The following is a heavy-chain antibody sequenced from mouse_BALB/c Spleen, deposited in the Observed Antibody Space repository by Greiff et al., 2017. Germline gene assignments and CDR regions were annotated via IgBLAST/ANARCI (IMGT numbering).Heavy chain of an antibody. Sequence: EVQGVESGGGLVKPGGSLKLSCAASGFTFSSYAMSWARQSPEKRLEWVAEISSGGSYTYYPDTVTGRFTISRDNAKNTLYLEMSSLRSEDTAMYYCARAAAKAMDYWGQGTSVTVSS. V-gene: IGHV5-9-4*01. CDR1: GFTFSSYA. D-gene: IGHD1-2*01. J-gene: IGHJ4*01. CDR2: ISSGGSYT. CDR3: ARAAAKAMDY.